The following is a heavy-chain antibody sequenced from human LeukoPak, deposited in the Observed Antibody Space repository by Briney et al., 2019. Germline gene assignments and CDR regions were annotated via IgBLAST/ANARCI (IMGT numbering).Heavy chain of an antibody. CDR3: ASTRPLRYCSGGSCYGDY. CDR1: GFTFSSYA. J-gene: IGHJ4*02. D-gene: IGHD2-15*01. Sequence: GGSLRLSCAASGFTFSSYAMHWVRQAPGKGLEWVAVISYDGSNKYYADSVKGRFTISRDNSKNTLYLQMNSLRAEDTAVYYCASTRPLRYCSGGSCYGDYWGQGTLVTVSS. CDR2: ISYDGSNK. V-gene: IGHV3-30-3*02.